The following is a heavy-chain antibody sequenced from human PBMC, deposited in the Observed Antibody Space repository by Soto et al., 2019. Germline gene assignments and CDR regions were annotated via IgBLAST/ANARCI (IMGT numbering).Heavy chain of an antibody. V-gene: IGHV3-23*01. CDR2: ISHSGGTA. J-gene: IGHJ4*02. D-gene: IGHD1-7*01. Sequence: EVQLLESGGGSVQPGGSLRLSCAASGFTFSSYAMHWVRRPPGKGMECVSSISHSGGTAYYADSVKGRFSISRDSLVNTLYLQMNSLRAEDTAVYYCAKGRGQNRNFNYWGQRTLITVSP. CDR3: AKGRGQNRNFNY. CDR1: GFTFSSYA.